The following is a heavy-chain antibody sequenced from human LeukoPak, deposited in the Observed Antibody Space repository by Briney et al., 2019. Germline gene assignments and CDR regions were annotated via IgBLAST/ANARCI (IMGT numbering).Heavy chain of an antibody. CDR1: GFTVSSNY. Sequence: GGSLRLSCAASGFTVSSNYMTWVRQAPGKGLEWVSVIYSGGSTYYADSVKGRFTISRDNSKNTLYLQMINLRAEDTAVYYCARGAYCSGGSCFSLYFDLWGRGTLVTVSS. J-gene: IGHJ2*01. CDR3: ARGAYCSGGSCFSLYFDL. V-gene: IGHV3-53*01. CDR2: IYSGGST. D-gene: IGHD2-15*01.